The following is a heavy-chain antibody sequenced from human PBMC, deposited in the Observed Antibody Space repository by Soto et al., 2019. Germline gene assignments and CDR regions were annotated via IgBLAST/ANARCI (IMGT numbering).Heavy chain of an antibody. CDR1: GGSISSYY. D-gene: IGHD3-16*02. J-gene: IGHJ3*02. CDR3: ARGYDYIWGSYRQGRAFDI. Sequence: NPSETLSLTCTVSGGSISSYYWSWIRQPPGKGLEWIGYIYYSGSTNYNPSLKSRVTISVDTSKNQFSLKLSSVTAADTAVYYCARGYDYIWGSYRQGRAFDIWGQGTMVTVSS. V-gene: IGHV4-59*01. CDR2: IYYSGST.